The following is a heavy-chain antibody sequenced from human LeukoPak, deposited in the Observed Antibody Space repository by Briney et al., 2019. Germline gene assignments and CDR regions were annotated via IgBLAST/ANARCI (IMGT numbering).Heavy chain of an antibody. CDR3: ARGQVYYYYYMDV. V-gene: IGHV3-11*04. J-gene: IGHJ6*03. CDR2: ISSSGSTI. CDR1: GFTFSDYY. Sequence: GGSLRLFCAASGFTFSDYYMSWIRQAPGKGLEWVSYISSSGSTIYYADSVKGRFTISRDNAKNSLYLQMNSLRAEDTAVYYCARGQVYYYYYMDVWGKGTTVTVSS.